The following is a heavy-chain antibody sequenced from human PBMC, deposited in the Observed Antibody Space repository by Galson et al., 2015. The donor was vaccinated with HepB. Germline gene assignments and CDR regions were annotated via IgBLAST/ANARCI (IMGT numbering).Heavy chain of an antibody. Sequence: SLRLSCAASGFTFTTYGMHWVRQAPGKGLGWVALIYHDGSNKNYADSVKGRLTISRDNSKNTVYLQMDSLRAEDTAVYYCARGPGSLVVISSFDYWGQGTLVTVSS. CDR2: IYHDGSNK. D-gene: IGHD3-22*01. J-gene: IGHJ4*02. CDR3: ARGPGSLVVISSFDY. V-gene: IGHV3-33*01. CDR1: GFTFTTYG.